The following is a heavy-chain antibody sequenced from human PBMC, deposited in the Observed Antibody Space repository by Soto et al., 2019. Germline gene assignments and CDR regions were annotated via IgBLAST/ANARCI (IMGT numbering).Heavy chain of an antibody. CDR1: GYTFSRSG. Sequence: QVQLVQSGAEVRKPGASVKVSCKTSGYTFSRSGISWVRQAPGQGLEGMGWISTYNGDANYAQKLQGRVTMTTDTSTSTAFMELGSLTSDDTAVYYGARSGSVPYYYYGLDVWGQGTTVTVSS. CDR3: ARSGSVPYYYYGLDV. CDR2: ISTYNGDA. D-gene: IGHD1-26*01. J-gene: IGHJ6*02. V-gene: IGHV1-18*01.